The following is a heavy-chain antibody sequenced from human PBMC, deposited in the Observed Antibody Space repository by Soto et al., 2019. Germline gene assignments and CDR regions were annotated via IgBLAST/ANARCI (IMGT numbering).Heavy chain of an antibody. CDR2: ISTYDFTT. Sequence: ASVKVSCKSSGYTFTTYGITCVRQAPGQGLEWIGWISTYDFTTNYAQKLQGRVSMTTDSSTSTAYMDLRSLRSDDTAVYYCARDPASTYSTSSFDYWGQGTLVTVSS. V-gene: IGHV1-18*04. CDR3: ARDPASTYSTSSFDY. J-gene: IGHJ4*02. CDR1: GYTFTTYG. D-gene: IGHD6-6*01.